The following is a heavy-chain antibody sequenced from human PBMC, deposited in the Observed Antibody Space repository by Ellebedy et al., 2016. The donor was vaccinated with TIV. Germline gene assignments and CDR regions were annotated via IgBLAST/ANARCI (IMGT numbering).Heavy chain of an antibody. CDR3: ARDSAAGTRDNAFDI. V-gene: IGHV3-11*01. CDR2: ISSSGITI. D-gene: IGHD6-13*01. J-gene: IGHJ3*02. Sequence: GESLKISCAASGFTFSYYYMTWIRQAPGKGLEWVSYISSSGITIYYADSVKGRFTISRDNAKNSLYLQMNSLRAEDTAVYYCARDSAAGTRDNAFDIWGQGTMVTVSS. CDR1: GFTFSYYY.